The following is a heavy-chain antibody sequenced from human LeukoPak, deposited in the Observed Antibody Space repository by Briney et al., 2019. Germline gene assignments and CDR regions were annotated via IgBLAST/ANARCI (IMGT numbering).Heavy chain of an antibody. D-gene: IGHD5/OR15-5a*01. CDR3: ARSLKEISREWGVYANNYYYYYGMDV. V-gene: IGHV3-30-3*01. Sequence: GRSLRLSCAASGFTFSSYAMHWVRQAPGKGLEWVAVISYDGSNKYYADSVKGRFTISRDNSKNTLYLQMNSLRAEDTAVYYCARSLKEISREWGVYANNYYYYYGMDVWGQGTTVTVSS. CDR1: GFTFSSYA. J-gene: IGHJ6*02. CDR2: ISYDGSNK.